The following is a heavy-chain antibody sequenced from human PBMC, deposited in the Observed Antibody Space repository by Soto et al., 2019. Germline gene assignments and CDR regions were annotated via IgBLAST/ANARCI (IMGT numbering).Heavy chain of an antibody. CDR3: ARDSGYYDSSDY. V-gene: IGHV1-46*02. Sequence: ASVKVSCKASGYTFNTYGISWVRQAPGQGLEWMGRISPSGGSTSYAQKFQGRVTMTRDTSTSTVYMERSSLRSEDTAVYYCARDSGYYDSSDYWGQGTLVTVSS. J-gene: IGHJ4*02. CDR1: GYTFNTYG. D-gene: IGHD3-22*01. CDR2: ISPSGGST.